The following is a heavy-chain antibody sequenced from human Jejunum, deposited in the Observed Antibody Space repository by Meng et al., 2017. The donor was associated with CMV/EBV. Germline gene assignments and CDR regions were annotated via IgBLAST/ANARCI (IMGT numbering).Heavy chain of an antibody. D-gene: IGHD5-18*01. CDR1: VFTFSSHA. J-gene: IGHJ4*02. CDR2: ISYDGSNK. Sequence: SVFTFSSHAMRWVRQAPGKGLEWVAFISYDGSNKYSADSVKGRFTISRDNSKNTLYLQMNSLRAEDTAMYYCARDGYAYGSGRFGYWGQGTLVTVSS. V-gene: IGHV3-30-3*01. CDR3: ARDGYAYGSGRFGY.